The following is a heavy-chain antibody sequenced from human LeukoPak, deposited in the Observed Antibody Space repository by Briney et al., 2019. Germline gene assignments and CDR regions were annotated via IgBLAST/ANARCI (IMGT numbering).Heavy chain of an antibody. Sequence: SETLSLTCTVSGGSMNGFYWSWLRQPAGKGLEWIGRIYASGTTNYNPSLKSRVTLSLDTSKKQFSLKLRSVTAADTAVYYCARDGYGGLPDFDYWGQGTLVTVSS. CDR3: ARDGYGGLPDFDY. J-gene: IGHJ4*02. V-gene: IGHV4-4*07. D-gene: IGHD5-12*01. CDR1: GGSMNGFY. CDR2: IYASGTT.